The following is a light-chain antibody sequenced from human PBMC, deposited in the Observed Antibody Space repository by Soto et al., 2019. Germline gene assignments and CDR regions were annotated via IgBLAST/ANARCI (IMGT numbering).Light chain of an antibody. CDR2: TVS. V-gene: IGKV1-39*01. J-gene: IGKJ1*01. CDR1: QSVSNY. Sequence: DVQMTQYPSSLAASVGDRFTITFRSSQSVSNYLNWDQQKPGKPPRPLIYTVSSLQNGVSSRFSGSGSGTDFTLTINSLQPQDFATYFCQQSYSSPQTFGQGTMVDI. CDR3: QQSYSSPQT.